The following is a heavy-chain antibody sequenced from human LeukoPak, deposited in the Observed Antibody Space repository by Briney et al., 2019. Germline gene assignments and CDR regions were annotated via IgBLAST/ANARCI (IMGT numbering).Heavy chain of an antibody. CDR2: TYYRSKWYN. V-gene: IGHV6-1*01. D-gene: IGHD5-24*01. CDR1: GDSVSGNSTA. Sequence: SQTLSLTCAISGDSVSGNSTAYNWIRQSPSRGLEWLGRTYYRSKWYNDYAVSVKSRITINPDTSRNQLSLQLSSVTPDDTAVYYCARGGQGDGYSADEAFDFWGQGTMVTVSS. CDR3: ARGGQGDGYSADEAFDF. J-gene: IGHJ3*01.